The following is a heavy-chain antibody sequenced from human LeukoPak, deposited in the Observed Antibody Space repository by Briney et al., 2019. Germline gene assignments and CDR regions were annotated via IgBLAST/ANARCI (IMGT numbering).Heavy chain of an antibody. CDR1: GGSFSGYY. D-gene: IGHD2-2*01. V-gene: IGHV4-34*01. CDR2: IKHSGST. Sequence: SETLSLTCAVYGGSFSGYYWSGIRQPPGKGREWIGEIKHSGSTNYNQSLQSRVTISVDTSKNQFSLKLSSVTAADTAVHYCARGAPRYCSSTSCYGGDYWGQGTLVTVSS. CDR3: ARGAPRYCSSTSCYGGDY. J-gene: IGHJ4*02.